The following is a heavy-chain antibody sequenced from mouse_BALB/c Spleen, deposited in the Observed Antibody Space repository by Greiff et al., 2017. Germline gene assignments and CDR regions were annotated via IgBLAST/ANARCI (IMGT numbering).Heavy chain of an antibody. CDR3: ARRMITSYWYFDV. V-gene: IGHV3-6*02. D-gene: IGHD2-4*01. CDR2: ISYDGSN. CDR1: GYSITSGYY. J-gene: IGHJ1*01. Sequence: ESGPGLVKPSQSLSLTCSVTGYSITSGYYWNWIRQFPGNKLEWMGYISYDGSNNYNPSLKNRISITRDTSKNQFFLKLNSVTTEDTATYYCARRMITSYWYFDVWGAGSTVTVSS.